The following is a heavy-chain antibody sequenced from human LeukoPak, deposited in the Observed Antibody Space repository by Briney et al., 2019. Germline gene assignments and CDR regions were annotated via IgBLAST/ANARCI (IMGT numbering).Heavy chain of an antibody. CDR1: GGTFSSYA. CDR2: IIPIFGTA. V-gene: IGHV1-69*13. D-gene: IGHD3-22*01. J-gene: IGHJ4*02. CDR3: ASGDLYYYDSSGIYYFDY. Sequence: SVKVSCKASGGTFSSYAISWVRQSPGQGLEWMGGIIPIFGTANYAQKFQGRVTITADESTSTAYMELSSLRFEDTAVYYCASGDLYYYDSSGIYYFDYWGQGTLVTVSS.